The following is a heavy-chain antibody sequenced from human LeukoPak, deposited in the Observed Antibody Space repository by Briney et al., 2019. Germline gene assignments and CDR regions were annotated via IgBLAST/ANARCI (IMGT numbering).Heavy chain of an antibody. CDR1: GGSISSSNW. CDR3: ARVPIYYGDSPLSYYYYGMDV. Sequence: SGTLSLTCAVSGGSISSSNWWSWVRQPPGKGLAWIGEIYHSGSTNYNPSLKSRVTISVDKSKNQFSLKLSSVTAADTAVYYCARVPIYYGDSPLSYYYYGMDVWGQGTTVTVSS. J-gene: IGHJ6*02. D-gene: IGHD4-17*01. V-gene: IGHV4-4*02. CDR2: IYHSGST.